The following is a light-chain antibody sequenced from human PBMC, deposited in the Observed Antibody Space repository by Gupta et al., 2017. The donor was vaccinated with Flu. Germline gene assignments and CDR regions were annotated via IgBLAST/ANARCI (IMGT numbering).Light chain of an antibody. CDR2: DDN. Sequence: SHVLTQPPPVSVAPGKTARIPCGGNNIGSESVHWYQQKPGQAPVLVVYDDNSRPSGIPERFSGSNFGNTATLTISRVEAGDEADYFCQVWHGDSDHYVFGSGTKVTVI. J-gene: IGLJ1*01. V-gene: IGLV3-21*03. CDR3: QVWHGDSDHYV. CDR1: NIGSES.